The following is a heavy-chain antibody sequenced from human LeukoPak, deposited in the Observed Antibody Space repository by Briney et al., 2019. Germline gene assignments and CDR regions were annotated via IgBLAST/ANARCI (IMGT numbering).Heavy chain of an antibody. J-gene: IGHJ6*02. Sequence: GGSLRLSCAASGFTFSNHAMSWVRQAPGKGLEWVAVISDSGGSTYYADSVKGRFTISRDNSKNTLYLQMNSLRADDTAVYYCARSGAAYYYGSGSYYYYYYGVDVWGQGTTVTVSS. CDR2: ISDSGGST. CDR1: GFTFSNHA. CDR3: ARSGAAYYYGSGSYYYYYYGVDV. D-gene: IGHD3-10*01. V-gene: IGHV3-23*01.